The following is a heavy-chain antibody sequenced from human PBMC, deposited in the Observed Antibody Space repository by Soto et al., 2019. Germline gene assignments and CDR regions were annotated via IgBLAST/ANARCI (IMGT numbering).Heavy chain of an antibody. J-gene: IGHJ6*02. Sequence: ASVKVSCKASRYTFTNFYIHWLRQAPGQGLGWMGIINPSGGSTTYPQKFQGRVTMTRDTSTSTVHMELITLRSEDTAVYYCARSQVGRPLGGWGPGTTVTVS. D-gene: IGHD1-26*01. V-gene: IGHV1-46*01. CDR3: ARSQVGRPLGG. CDR2: INPSGGST. CDR1: RYTFTNFY.